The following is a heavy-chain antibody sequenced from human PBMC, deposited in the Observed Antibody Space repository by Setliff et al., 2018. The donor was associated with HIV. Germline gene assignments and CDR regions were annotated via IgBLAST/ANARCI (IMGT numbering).Heavy chain of an antibody. CDR3: TTDRLGCSSTICYNTLDI. Sequence: PGGSLRLSCAASGFTFRTDAVHWVRQALDKGLEWVAVISYDGGNKYYAESVKGRFTISRDNSKNTLYLQMNSLKTEDTAVYYCTTDRLGCSSTICYNTLDIWGQGTMVTVSS. CDR1: GFTFRTDA. CDR2: ISYDGGNK. J-gene: IGHJ3*02. D-gene: IGHD2-2*01. V-gene: IGHV3-30*07.